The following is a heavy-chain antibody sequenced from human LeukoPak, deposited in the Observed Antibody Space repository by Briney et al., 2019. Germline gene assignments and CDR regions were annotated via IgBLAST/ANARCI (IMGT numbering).Heavy chain of an antibody. CDR1: GFTFSSYS. V-gene: IGHV3-21*01. J-gene: IGHJ4*02. CDR3: ARVRESSYYDYVWGSYRYTADY. D-gene: IGHD3-16*02. Sequence: PGGSLRLSCAASGFTFSSYSMNWVRQAPGKGLEWVSSISSSSSYIYCADSVKGRFTISRDNAKNSLYLQMSSLRAEDTAVYYCARVRESSYYDYVWGSYRYTADYWGQGTLVTVSS. CDR2: ISSSSSYI.